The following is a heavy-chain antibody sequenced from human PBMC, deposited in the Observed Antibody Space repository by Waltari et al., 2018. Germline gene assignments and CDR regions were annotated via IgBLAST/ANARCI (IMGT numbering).Heavy chain of an antibody. J-gene: IGHJ4*02. D-gene: IGHD3-22*01. CDR2: IYYSGST. V-gene: IGHV4-59*01. CDR3: ARFAHSSGYIDY. CDR1: GGSIRSYY. Sequence: QVQLQESGPGLVKPSETLSLTCTVSGGSIRSYYWSWIRQPPGKGLEWIGYIYYSGSTNYNPSLKSRVTISVDTSKNQFSLKLSSVTAADTAVYYCARFAHSSGYIDYWGQGTLVTISS.